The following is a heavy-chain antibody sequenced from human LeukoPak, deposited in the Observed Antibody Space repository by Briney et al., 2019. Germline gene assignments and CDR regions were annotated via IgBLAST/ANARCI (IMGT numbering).Heavy chain of an antibody. CDR2: ISSSSTYI. Sequence: GGSLRLSCAASGFTFSSYSMSWVRQAPGKGLEWVSSISSSSTYIYYADSVKGRFTISRDDAMNSLYLQMSSLRAEDTAVYYCVSPDCGSTRCYGFDYWGQGTLVTVSS. J-gene: IGHJ4*02. D-gene: IGHD2-2*01. CDR3: VSPDCGSTRCYGFDY. V-gene: IGHV3-21*01. CDR1: GFTFSSYS.